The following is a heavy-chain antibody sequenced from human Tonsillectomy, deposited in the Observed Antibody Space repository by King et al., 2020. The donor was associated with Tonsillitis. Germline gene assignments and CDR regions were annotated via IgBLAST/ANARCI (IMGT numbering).Heavy chain of an antibody. CDR2: TYFRSKWSS. CDR3: ARSARGIAGTYYSFDA. Sequence: VQLQQSGPGLVKPSQTLALTCAISGDSVSTNNVAWNWIRQSPSRGLEWLGRTYFRSKWSSDYAVSVKSRITITPDTSKNQFSLHLNSVTPDDTSVYCCARSARGIAGTYYSFDAWGQGTLVTVSS. V-gene: IGHV6-1*01. CDR1: GDSVSTNNVA. J-gene: IGHJ4*02. D-gene: IGHD1-26*01.